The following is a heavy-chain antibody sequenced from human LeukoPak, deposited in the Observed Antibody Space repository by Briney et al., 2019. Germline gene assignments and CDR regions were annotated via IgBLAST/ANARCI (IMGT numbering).Heavy chain of an antibody. Sequence: PSETLSLTCTVSGGSISSYYWSWIRRPPGKGLEWIGYIYYSGSTNYDPSLKSRVTISVDTSKNQFSLKLSSVTAADTAVYYCARDVAAAGFSDYWGQGTLVTVSS. CDR1: GGSISSYY. CDR3: ARDVAAAGFSDY. J-gene: IGHJ4*02. V-gene: IGHV4-59*01. CDR2: IYYSGST. D-gene: IGHD6-13*01.